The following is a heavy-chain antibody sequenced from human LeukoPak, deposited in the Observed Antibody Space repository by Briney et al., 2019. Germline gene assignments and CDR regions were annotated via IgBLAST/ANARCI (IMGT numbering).Heavy chain of an antibody. Sequence: GESLKISCKGSGYSFTSYWIGWVRQMPGKGLEWMGIIYPGDSDTRYSPSFQGQVTISADKSISTAYLQWSSLKASDTAMYYCARIRGSSWYAGAFDIWGQGTMVTVSS. CDR1: GYSFTSYW. CDR2: IYPGDSDT. CDR3: ARIRGSSWYAGAFDI. J-gene: IGHJ3*02. V-gene: IGHV5-51*01. D-gene: IGHD6-13*01.